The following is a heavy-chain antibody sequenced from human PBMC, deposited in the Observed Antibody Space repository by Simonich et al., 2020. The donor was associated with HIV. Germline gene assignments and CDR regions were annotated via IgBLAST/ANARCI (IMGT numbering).Heavy chain of an antibody. CDR1: GGSLRGYY. D-gene: IGHD3-3*01. CDR2: TNHSENT. V-gene: IGHV4-34*04. J-gene: IGHJ4*02. Sequence: QVQLQQWGAGLLKPSETLSLTCAVYGGSLRGYYWSCIRQPPGKELECIGKTNHSENTNKKSSLNSRATISGDKSKNQFSLKLSSVTAADTAIYYCARRDRELILYFDYWGQGNLVTVSS. CDR3: ARRDRELILYFDY.